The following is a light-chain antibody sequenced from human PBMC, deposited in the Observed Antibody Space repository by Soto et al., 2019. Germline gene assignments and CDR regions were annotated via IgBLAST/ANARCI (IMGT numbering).Light chain of an antibody. Sequence: ENVLTQSPATLSVSPGERATLSCRTSQIIGTNLAWYQQKPGQAPRLLIYGAFIRAPGFSVGFRATGSGSEFTLTISSLHSKDGALYYCQQYDNWPYTFGQGTNLEIK. V-gene: IGKV3-15*01. CDR3: QQYDNWPYT. CDR2: GAF. CDR1: QIIGTN. J-gene: IGKJ2*01.